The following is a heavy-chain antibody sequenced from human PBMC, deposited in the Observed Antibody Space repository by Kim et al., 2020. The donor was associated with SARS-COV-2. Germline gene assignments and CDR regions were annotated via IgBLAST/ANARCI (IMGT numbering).Heavy chain of an antibody. CDR2: ISYDGSNK. CDR3: ARVLAGATADY. Sequence: GGSLRLSCATSGFTFSSYTMHWVRQAPGKGLDWVAVISYDGSNKYYADSVKGRFTISRDNSKNTLYLQMNSLRAEDTAVFYCARVLAGATADYWGQGTLVTVSS. CDR1: GFTFSSYT. V-gene: IGHV3-30-3*01. J-gene: IGHJ4*02. D-gene: IGHD1-26*01.